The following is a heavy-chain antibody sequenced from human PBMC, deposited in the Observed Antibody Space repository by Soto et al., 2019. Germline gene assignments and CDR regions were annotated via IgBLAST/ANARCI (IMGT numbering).Heavy chain of an antibody. CDR2: ISSSSSYI. CDR1: GFTSSSYS. D-gene: IGHD1-26*01. CDR3: ARDRIVGASTSDY. J-gene: IGHJ4*02. V-gene: IGHV3-21*01. Sequence: LRLSCAASGFTSSSYSMNWVRQAPGKGLEWVSSISSSSSYIYYADSVKGRFTISRDNAKNSLYLQMNSLRAEDTAVYYCARDRIVGASTSDYWGQGTLVTVSS.